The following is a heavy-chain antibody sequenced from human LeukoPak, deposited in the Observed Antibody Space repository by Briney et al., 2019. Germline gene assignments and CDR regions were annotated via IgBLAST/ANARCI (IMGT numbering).Heavy chain of an antibody. V-gene: IGHV3-30-3*01. CDR1: GFTFSSYA. Sequence: GGSLRLSCAASGFTFSSYAMHWVRQAPGKGLEWVAVISYDGSNKYYADSVKGRFTISRDNSKNTLYLQMNSLRAEDTAVYYCAKVEMATQFDYWGQGTLVTVSS. D-gene: IGHD5-24*01. CDR3: AKVEMATQFDY. CDR2: ISYDGSNK. J-gene: IGHJ4*02.